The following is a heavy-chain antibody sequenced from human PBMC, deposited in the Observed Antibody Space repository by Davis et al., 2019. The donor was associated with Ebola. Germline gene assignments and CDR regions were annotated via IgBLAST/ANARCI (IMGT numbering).Heavy chain of an antibody. Sequence: GESLKISCAASGFTFSSYAMSWVRQAPGKGLEWVSAISGSGGSTYYADSVKGRFTISRDNSKNTLYLQMNSLRAEDTAVYYCANVLTYSSSWYLGYWGQGTLVTVSS. CDR2: ISGSGGST. CDR3: ANVLTYSSSWYLGY. CDR1: GFTFSSYA. V-gene: IGHV3-23*01. D-gene: IGHD6-13*01. J-gene: IGHJ4*02.